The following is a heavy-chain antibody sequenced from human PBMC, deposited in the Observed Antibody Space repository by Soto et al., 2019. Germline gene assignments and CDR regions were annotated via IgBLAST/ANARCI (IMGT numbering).Heavy chain of an antibody. CDR1: GFTFSSYA. D-gene: IGHD2-15*01. CDR3: ARDNALETLRLCFWFDP. V-gene: IGHV3-30-3*01. J-gene: IGHJ5*02. Sequence: PGGFLRLSCAASGFTFSSYAMHWVRQAPGKGLEWVAVISYDGSNKYYADSVKGRFTISRDNSKNTLYLQMNSLRAEDTAVYYCARDNALETLRLCFWFDPWGQGTLVTVFS. CDR2: ISYDGSNK.